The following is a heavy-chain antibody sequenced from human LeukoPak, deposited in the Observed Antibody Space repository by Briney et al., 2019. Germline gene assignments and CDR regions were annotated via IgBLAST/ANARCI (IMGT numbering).Heavy chain of an antibody. CDR2: IYYSGST. Sequence: SETLSLTCTVSGGSISSSSYYWGWIRQPPGKGLEWIGSIYYSGSTYYNPSLKSRVTISVDTSKNQFSLKLSSVTAADTAVYYCARARGRWLRGAFDIWGQGTMVTVSS. CDR1: GGSISSSSYY. D-gene: IGHD3-10*01. V-gene: IGHV4-39*07. CDR3: ARARGRWLRGAFDI. J-gene: IGHJ3*02.